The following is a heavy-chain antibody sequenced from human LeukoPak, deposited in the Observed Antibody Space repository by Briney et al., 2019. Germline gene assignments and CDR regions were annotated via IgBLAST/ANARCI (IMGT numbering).Heavy chain of an antibody. CDR3: AREPTGMNLFDY. J-gene: IGHJ4*02. CDR2: IYHSGST. CDR1: GYSISSGYY. Sequence: SETLSLTCAVSGYSISSGYYWGWIRQPPGKGLEWIGSIYHSGSTYYNPSLKSRVTISVDTSKNQFSLKLSSVTAADTAVYYCAREPTGMNLFDYWGQGTLVTVSS. D-gene: IGHD1-1*01. V-gene: IGHV4-38-2*02.